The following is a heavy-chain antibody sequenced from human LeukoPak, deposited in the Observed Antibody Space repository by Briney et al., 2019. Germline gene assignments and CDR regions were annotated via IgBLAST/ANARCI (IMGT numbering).Heavy chain of an antibody. J-gene: IGHJ4*02. Sequence: ASVKVSCKASGYTFTSYDISWVRQAPGQGLEWMGWISAYNGNTNYAQKLQGRVTMTTDTSTSTAYMELRSLRSDDTAVYYCARGAPWFGELLPLDYWGQGTLVTVSS. D-gene: IGHD3-10*01. V-gene: IGHV1-18*04. CDR3: ARGAPWFGELLPLDY. CDR1: GYTFTSYD. CDR2: ISAYNGNT.